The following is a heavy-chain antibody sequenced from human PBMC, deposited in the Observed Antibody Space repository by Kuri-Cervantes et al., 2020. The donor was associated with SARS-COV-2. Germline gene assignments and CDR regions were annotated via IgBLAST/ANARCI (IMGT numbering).Heavy chain of an antibody. CDR2: IYHSGST. CDR1: GGSISSGDYY. D-gene: IGHD1-26*01. J-gene: IGHJ5*02. CDR3: ARATSTQKYSGSYLLGWFDP. V-gene: IGHV4-39*07. Sequence: SETLSLTCTVSGGSISSGDYYWSWIRQPPGKGLEWIGSIYHSGSTYYNPSLKTRVTISVDTSKNQFSLTLSSVTAADTAVYYCARATSTQKYSGSYLLGWFDPWGQGTLVTVSS.